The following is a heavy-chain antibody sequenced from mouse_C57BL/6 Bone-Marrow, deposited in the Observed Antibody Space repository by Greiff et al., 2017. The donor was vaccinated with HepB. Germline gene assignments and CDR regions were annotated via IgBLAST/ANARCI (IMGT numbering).Heavy chain of an antibody. D-gene: IGHD4-1*01. CDR2: IYPRSGNT. V-gene: IGHV1-81*01. CDR3: ARLETGTVDY. CDR1: GYTFTSYG. Sequence: QVQLQQPGAELVKPGASVKMSCKASGYTFTSYGISWVKQRTGQGLEWIGEIYPRSGNTYYNEKFKGKATLTADKSSSTAYMELRSLTSEDSAVYFCARLETGTVDYWGQGTTLTVSS. J-gene: IGHJ2*01.